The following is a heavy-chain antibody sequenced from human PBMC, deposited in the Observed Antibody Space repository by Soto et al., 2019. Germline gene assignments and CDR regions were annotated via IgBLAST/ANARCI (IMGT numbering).Heavy chain of an antibody. CDR2: INPNSGGT. Sequence: ASVKVSCKASGYTFTGYYMYWVRQAPGQGLGWMGWINPNSGGTKSAQKFQGRVTMTRDTSISTAYMELSRLRSDDTAVYYCARRKGDYYDSSGYHYYFDYWGQGTLVTVSS. CDR1: GYTFTGYY. V-gene: IGHV1-2*02. CDR3: ARRKGDYYDSSGYHYYFDY. J-gene: IGHJ4*02. D-gene: IGHD3-22*01.